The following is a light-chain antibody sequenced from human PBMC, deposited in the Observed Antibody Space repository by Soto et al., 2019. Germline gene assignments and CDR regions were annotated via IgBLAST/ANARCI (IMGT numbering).Light chain of an antibody. Sequence: IQLTQSPSSLSASVGDRVTITCRASQGISSYLAWYQQKPGRAPKLLIYTASTMQSGVPSGFSGSGSGTEFTLTISSLQPEDFATYYCHQFHSFSRTFGQGTKVDIK. CDR2: TAS. CDR1: QGISSY. V-gene: IGKV1-9*01. CDR3: HQFHSFSRT. J-gene: IGKJ1*01.